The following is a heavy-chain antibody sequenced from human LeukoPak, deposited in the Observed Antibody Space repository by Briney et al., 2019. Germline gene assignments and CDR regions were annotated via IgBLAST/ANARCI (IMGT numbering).Heavy chain of an antibody. CDR2: INPSSGGT. CDR1: GYTFTGYY. Sequence: ASVKVSCKASGYTFTGYYMHWVRQAPGQGLEWMGWINPSSGGTNYAQKFQGRVTMTRDTSISTAYMELSRLRSDDTAVYYCARAERITIFGVVMGHFDYWGQGTLVTVSS. V-gene: IGHV1-2*02. D-gene: IGHD3-3*01. J-gene: IGHJ4*02. CDR3: ARAERITIFGVVMGHFDY.